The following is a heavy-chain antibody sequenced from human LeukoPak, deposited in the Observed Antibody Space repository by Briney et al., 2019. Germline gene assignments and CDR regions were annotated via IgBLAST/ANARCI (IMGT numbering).Heavy chain of an antibody. CDR2: ISSNGGTT. CDR3: ARATYGGNSPNFDY. V-gene: IGHV3-64*01. Sequence: GGSLRLSCAASGFTFSSYAMHWVRQAPGKGLEYVSAISSNGGTTYYANSVKGRFTISRDNSKNTLYLQMGSLRAEDMAVYYCARATYGGNSPNFDYWGQGTLVTVSS. D-gene: IGHD4-23*01. CDR1: GFTFSSYA. J-gene: IGHJ4*02.